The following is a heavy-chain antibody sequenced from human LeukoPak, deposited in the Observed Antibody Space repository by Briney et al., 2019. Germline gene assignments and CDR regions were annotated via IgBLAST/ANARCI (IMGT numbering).Heavy chain of an antibody. V-gene: IGHV4-59*12. D-gene: IGHD4-17*01. CDR1: GDSITNYY. Sequence: PSETLSLTCTVSGDSITNYYWSWIRQPPGKGLQWIGYIYYSGPTNYSPSLKSRDTISVDTSKNQFSLKLSSVTAADTAVYYCARGTSNDYGDYCLIDYWGQRKLVTVSS. CDR2: IYYSGPT. J-gene: IGHJ4*02. CDR3: ARGTSNDYGDYCLIDY.